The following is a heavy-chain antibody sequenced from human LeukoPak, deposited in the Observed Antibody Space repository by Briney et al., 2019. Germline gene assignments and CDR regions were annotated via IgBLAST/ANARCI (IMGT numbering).Heavy chain of an antibody. CDR2: ISGSGGST. CDR1: GFTFSSYA. CDR3: AKPLSKGAGGIDAFDI. J-gene: IGHJ3*02. V-gene: IGHV3-23*01. D-gene: IGHD2/OR15-2a*01. Sequence: GGSLRLSCAASGFTFSSYAMSWVRQAPGKGLEWVSAISGSGGSTYYAYSVKGRFTISRDNSKNTLYLQMNSLRDEDTAVYYCAKPLSKGAGGIDAFDIWGQGTMVTVSS.